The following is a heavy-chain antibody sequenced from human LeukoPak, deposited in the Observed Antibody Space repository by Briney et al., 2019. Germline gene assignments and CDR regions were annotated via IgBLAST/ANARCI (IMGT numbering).Heavy chain of an antibody. CDR1: GFTFSSYS. D-gene: IGHD3-22*01. CDR3: ARATGSGYYYNAFDI. J-gene: IGHJ3*02. V-gene: IGHV3-21*01. CDR2: ISSSSSYI. Sequence: GGSLRLSCAASGFTFSSYSMNWVRQAPGKGLEWVSSISSSSSYIYYADSVKGRFTISRDNAKNSLYLQMNSLRAEDTAVYYCARATGSGYYYNAFDIWGQGTMVTVSS.